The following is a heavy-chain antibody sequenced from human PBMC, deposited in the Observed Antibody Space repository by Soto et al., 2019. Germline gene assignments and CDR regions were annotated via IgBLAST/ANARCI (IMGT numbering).Heavy chain of an antibody. D-gene: IGHD4-17*01. V-gene: IGHV4-30-4*01. CDR3: ASAQRSPTVTTYYYYYMDV. CDR1: GGSISSGDYY. Sequence: QVQLQESGPGLVKPSQTLYLTCTVSGGSISSGDYYWSWIRQPPGKGLEWIGYIYYSGSTYYNPSLKSRVTISVDTSKNQFSLKLSSVTAADTAVYYCASAQRSPTVTTYYYYYMDVWGKGTTVTVSS. CDR2: IYYSGST. J-gene: IGHJ6*03.